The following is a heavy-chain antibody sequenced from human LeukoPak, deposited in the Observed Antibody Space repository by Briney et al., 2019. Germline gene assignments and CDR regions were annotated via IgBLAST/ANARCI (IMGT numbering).Heavy chain of an antibody. D-gene: IGHD1-1*01. J-gene: IGHJ4*02. Sequence: ASVKVSCKASGGTFSSYAISWVRQGPGQGLEWMGGIIPIFGTANYAQKFQGRVTITADKSTSTAYMELSSLRSEDTAVYYCARLERARFDYWGQGTLVTVSS. CDR2: IIPIFGTA. CDR1: GGTFSSYA. CDR3: ARLERARFDY. V-gene: IGHV1-69*06.